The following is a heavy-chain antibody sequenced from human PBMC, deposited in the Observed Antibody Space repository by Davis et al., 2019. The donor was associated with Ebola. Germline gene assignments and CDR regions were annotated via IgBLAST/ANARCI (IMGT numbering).Heavy chain of an antibody. Sequence: GESLKISCAASGFTFSSYWMSWVRQVPGKGLEWVANIKQDGSEKYYVDAVKGRFTISRDNAKKSLYLQMNSLRAEDTAVYYCARDIKAAINDDYYYYMDVWGKGTTVTVSS. CDR1: GFTFSSYW. CDR2: IKQDGSEK. V-gene: IGHV3-7*01. J-gene: IGHJ6*03. CDR3: ARDIKAAINDDYYYYMDV. D-gene: IGHD6-13*01.